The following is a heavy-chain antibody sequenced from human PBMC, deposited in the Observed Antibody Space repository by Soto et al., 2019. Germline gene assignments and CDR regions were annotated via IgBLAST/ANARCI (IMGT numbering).Heavy chain of an antibody. V-gene: IGHV3-23*01. D-gene: IGHD1-26*01. CDR3: AKVISGVGVTGPDY. CDR2: ISGSGGST. J-gene: IGHJ4*02. CDR1: GFPFISYA. Sequence: GGSLRLSCAASGFPFISYAMSWVRQAPGKGLEWVSAISGSGGSTYYADSVKGRFTITRDNSKNTLYLQMNSLRAEDTAVYYCAKVISGVGVTGPDYWGQGTMVTVSS.